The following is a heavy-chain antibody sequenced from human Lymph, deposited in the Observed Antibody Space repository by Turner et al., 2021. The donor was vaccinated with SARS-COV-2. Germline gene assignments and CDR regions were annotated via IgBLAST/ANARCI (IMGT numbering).Heavy chain of an antibody. CDR2: IYYSGST. Sequence: QVQLQESGPGLVKPSQTLAFTCPVSGGSISSCGYYWSWIRQHPGKGLEWIGYIYYSGSTYYNPSLKSRVTISVDTSKNQFSLKLSSVTAADTAVYYCARDYGGNSNYFGYWGQGTLVTVSS. CDR3: ARDYGGNSNYFGY. J-gene: IGHJ4*02. CDR1: GGSISSCGYY. D-gene: IGHD4-17*01. V-gene: IGHV4-31*03.